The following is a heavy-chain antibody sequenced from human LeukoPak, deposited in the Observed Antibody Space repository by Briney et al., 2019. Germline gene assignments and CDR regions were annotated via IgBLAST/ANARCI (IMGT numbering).Heavy chain of an antibody. CDR2: IKQDGSEK. D-gene: IGHD3-10*01. CDR3: ARETELWFGDNYMDV. Sequence: PGGSLRLSCAASGFTFSSYWMSWVRQAPGEGLGWVANIKQDGSEKYYVDSVKGRFTISRDNAKNSLYLQRNSLRAEDTAVYYCARETELWFGDNYMDVWGKGTTVTVSS. J-gene: IGHJ6*03. CDR1: GFTFSSYW. V-gene: IGHV3-7*01.